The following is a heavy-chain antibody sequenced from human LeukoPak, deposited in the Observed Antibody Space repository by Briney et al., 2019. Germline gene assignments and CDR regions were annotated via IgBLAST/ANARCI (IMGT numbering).Heavy chain of an antibody. CDR2: IYYSGST. CDR3: ARKYGDYYYYGMDV. Sequence: SETLSLTCTVSGGSISSGGYYWSWIRQHPGKGLEWIGYIYYSGSTYFNPSLKRRVTISVDTSKNQFSLKLSSVTAADTAVYYCARKYGDYYYYGMDVWGQGTTVTVSS. V-gene: IGHV4-31*03. D-gene: IGHD4-17*01. CDR1: GGSISSGGYY. J-gene: IGHJ6*02.